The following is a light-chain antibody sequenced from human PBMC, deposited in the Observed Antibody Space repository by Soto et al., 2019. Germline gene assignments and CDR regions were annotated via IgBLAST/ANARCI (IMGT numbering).Light chain of an antibody. J-gene: IGKJ2*01. CDR3: QQSYSTPYT. V-gene: IGKV1-39*01. CDR2: AAS. Sequence: DIQMTQSPSSLSASVGDRVTITCRASQSISSYLNWYQQKPGKAPKLLIYAASSLQSGVPSRFSGSGFGTDFTLTISSLQPEDFATYYCQQSYSTPYTFGQGTTLEIK. CDR1: QSISSY.